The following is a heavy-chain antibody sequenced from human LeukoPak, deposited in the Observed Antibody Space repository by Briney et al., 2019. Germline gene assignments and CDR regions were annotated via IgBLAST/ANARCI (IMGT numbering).Heavy chain of an antibody. CDR2: INPNRWDT. CDR1: VYTFTGYY. V-gene: IGHV1-2*02. J-gene: IGHJ6*02. Sequence: ASVKVSCKSCVYTFTGYYMHWVRPAPGKGLAWVGWINPNRWDTNYPQKFQGRVNMTRDTSISTAYMELSRLRADDTAVYYSARTRTGYSSSWYSRANPNYYYGMDGWGQGTTVTVSS. D-gene: IGHD6-13*01. CDR3: ARTRTGYSSSWYSRANPNYYYGMDG.